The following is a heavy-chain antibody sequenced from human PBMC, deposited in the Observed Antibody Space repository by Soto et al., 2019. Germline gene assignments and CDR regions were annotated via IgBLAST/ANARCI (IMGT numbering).Heavy chain of an antibody. D-gene: IGHD5-12*01. CDR1: GGSISSGGYY. CDR3: ARKEGYSGYEYAFDI. Sequence: SETLSLTCTVSGGSISSGGYYWGWIRQHPGKGLEWIGYIYYSGSTYYNPSLKSRVTISVDTSKNQFSLKLSSVTAADTAVYYCARKEGYSGYEYAFDIWGQGTMVTVSS. CDR2: IYYSGST. V-gene: IGHV4-31*03. J-gene: IGHJ3*02.